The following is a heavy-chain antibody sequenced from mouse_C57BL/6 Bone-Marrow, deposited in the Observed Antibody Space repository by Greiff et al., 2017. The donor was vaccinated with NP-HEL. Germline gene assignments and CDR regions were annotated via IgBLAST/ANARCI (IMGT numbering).Heavy chain of an antibody. V-gene: IGHV1-54*01. CDR1: GYAFTNYL. Sequence: VQLQQSGAELVRPGTSVKVSCKASGYAFTNYLIEWVKQRPGQGLEWIGVINPGSGGTNYNENFKGKATLTADKSSSTAYMQLSSLTSEDSAVYFCARKGVYYYGSSAMDYWGQGTSVTVSS. CDR2: INPGSGGT. J-gene: IGHJ4*01. CDR3: ARKGVYYYGSSAMDY. D-gene: IGHD1-1*01.